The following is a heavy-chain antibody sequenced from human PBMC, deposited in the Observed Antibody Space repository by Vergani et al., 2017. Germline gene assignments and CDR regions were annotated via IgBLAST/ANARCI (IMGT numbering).Heavy chain of an antibody. D-gene: IGHD6-19*01. CDR3: ASQWLRSGSFDY. CDR1: GGSISSGDYY. Sequence: QVQLQQWGAGLLKPSQTLSLTCTVSGGSISSGDYYWSWIRQPPGKGLEWIGYIYYSGSTYYNPSLKSRVTISVDTSKNQFSLKLSSVTAADTAVYYCASQWLRSGSFDYWGQGTLVTVSS. CDR2: IYYSGST. V-gene: IGHV4-30-4*01. J-gene: IGHJ4*02.